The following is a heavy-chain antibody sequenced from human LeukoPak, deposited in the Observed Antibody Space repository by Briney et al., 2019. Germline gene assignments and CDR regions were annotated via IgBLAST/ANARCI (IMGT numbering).Heavy chain of an antibody. Sequence: SETLSLTCTVSGDSVSGHYWSWIRQTPVKGLEWIGSVSYSGGANYNPSLKRRVSISLDTYKNQFSLKLSSPAAEDPVVYYCARDPMAITTSAFPDAFDFWGQGTMVTVSS. CDR3: ARDPMAITTSAFPDAFDF. V-gene: IGHV4-59*02. D-gene: IGHD5-12*01. CDR1: GDSVSGHY. CDR2: VSYSGGA. J-gene: IGHJ3*01.